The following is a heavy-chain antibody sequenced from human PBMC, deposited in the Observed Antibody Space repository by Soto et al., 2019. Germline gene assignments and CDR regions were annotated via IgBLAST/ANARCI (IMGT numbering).Heavy chain of an antibody. J-gene: IGHJ3*02. D-gene: IGHD3-16*01. CDR3: ARDSPLGDDYDAFDI. V-gene: IGHV3-7*01. Sequence: EVQLVESGGGLVQPGGSLRLSCAASGFTFSSYWMSWVRQAPGKGLEWVANIKQDGSEKYYVDSVKGRFTISRDNAKNSLYLQMNSLRAEDTAVYYCARDSPLGDDYDAFDIWGQGTMVTVSS. CDR1: GFTFSSYW. CDR2: IKQDGSEK.